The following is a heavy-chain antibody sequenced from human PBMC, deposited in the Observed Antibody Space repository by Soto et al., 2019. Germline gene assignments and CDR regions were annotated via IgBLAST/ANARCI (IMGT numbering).Heavy chain of an antibody. Sequence: PSETLSLTCTVSGGSISRYYWTWIRRPPGEGLEWIGYIYFSGSTNYNPSLKSRVTMSVDTSKTQFSLNLSSVTAADTAVYYCARGGTPIDYWGQGTLVTVSS. CDR2: IYFSGST. CDR3: ARGGTPIDY. V-gene: IGHV4-59*01. CDR1: GGSISRYY. D-gene: IGHD3-16*01. J-gene: IGHJ4*02.